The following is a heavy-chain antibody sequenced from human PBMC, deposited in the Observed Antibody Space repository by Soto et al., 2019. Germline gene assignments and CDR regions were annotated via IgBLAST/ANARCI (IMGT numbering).Heavy chain of an antibody. CDR1: GFTFSSHA. V-gene: IGHV3-30-3*01. CDR2: ISYDGSNK. Sequence: PGGSLRLSCAASGFTFSSHAMHWVRQAPGKGLEWVAVISYDGSNKYSADSVKRRFTISRDNSKKTLYLQMNSLRGEDTAVYYCARDRGPRVMATFARGYFFYGMDVCGQGTTVTVSS. J-gene: IGHJ6*02. D-gene: IGHD2-21*01. CDR3: ARDRGPRVMATFARGYFFYGMDV.